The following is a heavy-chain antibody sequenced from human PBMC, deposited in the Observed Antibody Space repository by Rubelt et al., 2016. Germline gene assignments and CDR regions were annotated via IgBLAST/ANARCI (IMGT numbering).Heavy chain of an antibody. CDR1: GFTFSSYS. Sequence: EVQLVESGGGLVKPGGSLRLSCAASGFTFSSYSMNWVRQAPGKGLEWVSSISSSSSYIYYAGSVKGRFTISRDNAKNSLYLQMNSLRAEDTAVYYCARGGIAAAEGDYWGQGTLVTVSS. V-gene: IGHV3-21*01. CDR2: ISSSSSYI. J-gene: IGHJ4*02. CDR3: ARGGIAAAEGDY. D-gene: IGHD6-13*01.